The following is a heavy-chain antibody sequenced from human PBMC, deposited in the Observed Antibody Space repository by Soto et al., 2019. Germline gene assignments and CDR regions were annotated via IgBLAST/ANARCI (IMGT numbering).Heavy chain of an antibody. CDR2: IIPMFGTT. CDR1: GATFTTYP. D-gene: IGHD4-17*01. V-gene: IGHV1-69*01. CDR3: ARQFTDGDYQY. J-gene: IGHJ4*02. Sequence: QVQLVQSGAEVKNPGSSVKVSCKASGATFTTYPINWVRQAPGQGLEWMGGIIPMFGTTNYAQKFQGRVTITADESTSTAYMELSSLRSEDTAMYYCARQFTDGDYQYWGQGTLVTVSS.